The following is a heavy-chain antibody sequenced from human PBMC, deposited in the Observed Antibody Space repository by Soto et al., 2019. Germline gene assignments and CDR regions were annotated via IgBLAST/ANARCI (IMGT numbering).Heavy chain of an antibody. CDR3: ARGEQLSYFDY. CDR1: GYTFTSYY. J-gene: IGHJ4*02. Sequence: QVQLVQSGAEVKKPGASVKVSCKASGYTFTSYYMHCVRLAPGQVLEWMGIINPSGGSTSYAHKFQGRFIMSRETSTSTVSMELSRLRSEDTAVYYCARGEQLSYFDYWGQGTLVTVSS. V-gene: IGHV1-46*01. CDR2: INPSGGST. D-gene: IGHD6-6*01.